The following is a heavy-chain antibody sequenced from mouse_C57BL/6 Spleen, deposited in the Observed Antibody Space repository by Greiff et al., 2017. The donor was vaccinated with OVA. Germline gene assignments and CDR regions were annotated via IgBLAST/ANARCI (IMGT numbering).Heavy chain of an antibody. Sequence: VQLQQPGADLVQPGASVKVSCKASGSTFPSYWLHWVLQRPGQGLEWIGRLHPSDSDTNYNQKFKGKATWTVDKSSSTAYMQLSSLTSEDSAVYYRAMGYFDVWGTGTTVTVSS. CDR1: GSTFPSYW. CDR3: AMGYFDV. V-gene: IGHV1-74*01. CDR2: LHPSDSDT. J-gene: IGHJ1*03.